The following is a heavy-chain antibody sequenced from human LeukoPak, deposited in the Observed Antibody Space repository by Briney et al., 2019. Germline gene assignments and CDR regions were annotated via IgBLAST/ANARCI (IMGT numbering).Heavy chain of an antibody. CDR2: ISYDGSNK. CDR3: ASSRGTLGYYGMDV. Sequence: GRSLRLSCAASGFTLSSYAIHWVRQAPGKGLEWVALISYDGSNKYYADSVKGRFTISRDNSKNILYLQMNSLRAEDTAMYYCASSRGTLGYYGMDVWGQGTTVTVSS. J-gene: IGHJ6*02. CDR1: GFTLSSYA. V-gene: IGHV3-30-3*01. D-gene: IGHD2/OR15-2a*01.